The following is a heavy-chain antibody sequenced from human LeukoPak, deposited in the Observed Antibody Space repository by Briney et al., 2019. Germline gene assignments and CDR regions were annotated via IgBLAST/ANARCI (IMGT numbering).Heavy chain of an antibody. Sequence: GASVKVSFKASGYTFTVYYMHWVRQAPGQGLEWMGWINPNSGGTNYAQKFQGRVTMTRDTSISTAYMELSRLRSDDTAVYYCSWAPDRYYYYGMDVWGQGTTVTVSS. CDR2: INPNSGGT. CDR1: GYTFTVYY. J-gene: IGHJ6*02. CDR3: SWAPDRYYYYGMDV. V-gene: IGHV1-2*02.